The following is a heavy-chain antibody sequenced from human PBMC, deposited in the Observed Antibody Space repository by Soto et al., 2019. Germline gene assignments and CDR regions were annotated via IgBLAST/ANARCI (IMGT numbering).Heavy chain of an antibody. CDR2: IYYSGST. CDR3: ASTHPRDGYNIY. CDR1: GGSISSGDYY. J-gene: IGHJ4*02. Sequence: QVQLQESGPGLVKPSQTLSLTCTVSGGSISSGDYYWSWIRQPPGKGLEWIGYIYYSGSTYYNPSLKRRVTRSVDTSKTQFSPKLSSVTAADTAVYYCASTHPRDGYNIYWGQGTLVTVSS. V-gene: IGHV4-30-4*01. D-gene: IGHD5-12*01.